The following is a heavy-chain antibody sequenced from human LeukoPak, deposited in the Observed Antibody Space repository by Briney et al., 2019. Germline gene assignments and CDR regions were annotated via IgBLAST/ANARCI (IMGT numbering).Heavy chain of an antibody. V-gene: IGHV1-69*13. CDR2: IIPIFGTA. D-gene: IGHD3-22*01. CDR1: GGTFSSYA. J-gene: IGHJ4*02. CDR3: ARGGEDYYDSSGYYLPFDY. Sequence: GASVKVSCTASGGTFSSYAISWVRQAPGQGLEWMGGIIPIFGTANYAQKFQGRVTITADESTSTAYMELSSLRSEDTAVYYCARGGEDYYDSSGYYLPFDYWGQGTLVTVSS.